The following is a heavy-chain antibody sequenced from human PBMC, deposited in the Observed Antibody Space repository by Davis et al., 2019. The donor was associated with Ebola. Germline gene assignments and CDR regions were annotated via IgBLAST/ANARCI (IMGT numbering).Heavy chain of an antibody. CDR1: GYIFTAYY. J-gene: IGHJ4*02. CDR2: INPNSGGT. CDR3: ARESGEHTSMAKPFDY. V-gene: IGHV1-2*02. D-gene: IGHD5-18*01. Sequence: ASVKVSCKASGYIFTAYYIHWLRQAPGQGLEWMGWINPNSGGTQFAQRFQGRVTMTRDTSISTAYMELSRLRSEDTAVYYCARESGEHTSMAKPFDYWGQGTLVTVSS.